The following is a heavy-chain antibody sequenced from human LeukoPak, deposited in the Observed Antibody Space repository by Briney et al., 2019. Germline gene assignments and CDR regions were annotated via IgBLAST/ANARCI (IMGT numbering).Heavy chain of an antibody. Sequence: SETLSLTCAVYGGSFSGYYWSWIRQPPGKGLEWIGEINHSGSTNYNPSLKSRVTISVDTSKNQFSLELSSVTAADTAVYYCARSGSSVRTFDYWGQGTLVTVFS. CDR2: INHSGST. D-gene: IGHD3-10*01. CDR1: GGSFSGYY. V-gene: IGHV4-34*01. CDR3: ARSGSSVRTFDY. J-gene: IGHJ4*02.